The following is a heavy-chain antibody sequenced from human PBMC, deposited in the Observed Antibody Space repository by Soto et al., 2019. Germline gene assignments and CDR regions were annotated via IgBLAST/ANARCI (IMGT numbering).Heavy chain of an antibody. J-gene: IGHJ6*02. V-gene: IGHV1-18*01. CDR3: ARDKYCGGDCPPYYYYYGMDV. D-gene: IGHD2-21*02. CDR1: GYTFTSNG. CDR2: ISAYNGST. Sequence: ASVKVSCKASGYTFTSNGISWVRQAPGQGLEWMGWISAYNGSTNYAQKLQGRVTMTTDTSTSTAYMELRSLRSDDTAVYYCARDKYCGGDCPPYYYYYGMDVWGQGTTVTVSS.